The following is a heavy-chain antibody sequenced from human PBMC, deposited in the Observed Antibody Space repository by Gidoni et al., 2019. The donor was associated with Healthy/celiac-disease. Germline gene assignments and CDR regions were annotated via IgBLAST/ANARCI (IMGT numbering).Heavy chain of an antibody. J-gene: IGHJ3*02. V-gene: IGHV1-69*01. CDR2: IIPIFGTA. D-gene: IGHD3-10*01. CDR1: GGTFSSYA. Sequence: QVQLVQSGAEVKKPGSSVKVSCKASGGTFSSYAISWVRQAPGQGLEWMGGIIPIFGTANYAQKFQGRVTITADESTSTAYMELSSLRSEDTAVYYCARDSYGSGSYYNPSGAFDIWGQGTMVTVSS. CDR3: ARDSYGSGSYYNPSGAFDI.